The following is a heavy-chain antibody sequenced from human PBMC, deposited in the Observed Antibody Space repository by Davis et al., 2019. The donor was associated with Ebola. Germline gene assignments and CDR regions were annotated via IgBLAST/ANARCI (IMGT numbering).Heavy chain of an antibody. J-gene: IGHJ3*02. CDR2: TYYNSKWYT. CDR1: GDSVSTNSAA. CDR3: ARLNWGVKAFDI. V-gene: IGHV6-1*01. D-gene: IGHD3-10*01. Sequence: HSQTLSLTCAISGDSVSTNSAAWNWIRQSPSRGLEWLGRTYYNSKWYTDYAISVKSRIAINPDTPKNQISLQLNSVTPEDTAVYYCARLNWGVKAFDIWGQGTMVTVSS.